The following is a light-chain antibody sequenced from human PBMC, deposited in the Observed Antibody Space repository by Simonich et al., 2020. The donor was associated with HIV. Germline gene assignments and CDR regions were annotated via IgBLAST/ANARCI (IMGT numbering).Light chain of an antibody. V-gene: IGLV2-14*01. CDR3: SSYSSSSTLV. J-gene: IGLJ2*01. Sequence: QSALTQPASVSGSPGQSITISCTGTSSDVGGYNYVSWYQQHPGKAPKFMIYDVSERPSGVSNRFSGSKSGSTASLTISGLQAEDEADYYCSSYSSSSTLVFGGGTKLTVL. CDR2: DVS. CDR1: SSDVGGYNY.